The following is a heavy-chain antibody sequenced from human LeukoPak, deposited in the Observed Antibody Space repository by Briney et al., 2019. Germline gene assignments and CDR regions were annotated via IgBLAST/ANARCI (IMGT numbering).Heavy chain of an antibody. CDR1: GYTFTGYY. Sequence: ASVKVSCKASGYTFTGYYMHWVRQAPGQGLEWMGWISAYNGNTNYAQKLQGRVTMTTDTSTSTAYMELRSLRSDDTAVYYCARVPTHGDQEFDYWGQGTLVTVSS. CDR3: ARVPTHGDQEFDY. V-gene: IGHV1-18*04. D-gene: IGHD7-27*01. J-gene: IGHJ4*02. CDR2: ISAYNGNT.